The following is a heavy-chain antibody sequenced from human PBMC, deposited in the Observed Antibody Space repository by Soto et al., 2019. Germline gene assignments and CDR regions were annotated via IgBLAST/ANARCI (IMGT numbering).Heavy chain of an antibody. J-gene: IGHJ3*02. Sequence: QVQLQESGPGLVKPSQTLSLTCTVSGGSISSGGYYWSWIRQHPGKGLEWIGYIYYSGSTYYNPSLKSRVTISVDTSKNQFSLKLSPVTAADTAVYYCARDGSVTAYAFDIWGQGTMVTVSS. CDR2: IYYSGST. CDR3: ARDGSVTAYAFDI. CDR1: GGSISSGGYY. V-gene: IGHV4-31*03. D-gene: IGHD2-21*02.